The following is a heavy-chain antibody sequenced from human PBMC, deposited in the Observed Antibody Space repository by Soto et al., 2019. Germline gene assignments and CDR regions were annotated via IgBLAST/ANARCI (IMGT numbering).Heavy chain of an antibody. CDR1: KFPFTDFA. D-gene: IGHD1-7*01. Sequence: EVHLLESGGGLVQPGGSLRLSCVASKFPFTDFAMNWVRQAPGKGLEWVSAVSGRGDTTYYADSVNGRFTISRDNSQNIVFLQMHSLSAEDTGVYYCATDLDRITATTFDFWGQGTLVTVSS. V-gene: IGHV3-23*01. CDR2: VSGRGDTT. J-gene: IGHJ4*02. CDR3: ATDLDRITATTFDF.